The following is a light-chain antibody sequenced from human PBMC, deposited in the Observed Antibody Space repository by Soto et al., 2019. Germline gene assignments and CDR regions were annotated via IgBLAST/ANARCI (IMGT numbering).Light chain of an antibody. J-gene: IGKJ4*01. CDR1: QSVSSSY. Sequence: EIVLTQSPGTPSLSPGERATLSCRASQSVSSSYLAWYQQKPGLAPRLLIYGASSRATGIPDRFSGSGSGTDFTLTISRLEPEDFAVYYCQQYGSSPLTFGGGTKVDI. CDR2: GAS. V-gene: IGKV3-20*01. CDR3: QQYGSSPLT.